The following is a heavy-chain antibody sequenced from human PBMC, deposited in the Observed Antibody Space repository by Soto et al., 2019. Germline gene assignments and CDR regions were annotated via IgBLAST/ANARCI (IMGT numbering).Heavy chain of an antibody. J-gene: IGHJ3*02. Sequence: QVQLQESGPGLVKPSETLSLTCTVSGGSVSSGSYYWSWIRQPPGKGLEWIGYIYYSGSTNYNPSLKSRVTKSVDTSKNQFSLKLSSVTAADTAVYYCARMEASGSKGAFDIWGQGTMVTVSS. CDR1: GGSVSSGSYY. D-gene: IGHD1-26*01. CDR2: IYYSGST. CDR3: ARMEASGSKGAFDI. V-gene: IGHV4-61*01.